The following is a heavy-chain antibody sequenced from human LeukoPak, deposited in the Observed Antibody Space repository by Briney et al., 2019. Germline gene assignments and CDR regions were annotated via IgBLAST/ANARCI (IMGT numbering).Heavy chain of an antibody. Sequence: SVKVSCKASGGTFSSYAISWVRQAPGQGLERMGGIIPIFGTANYAQKFQGRVTITTDESTSTAYMELSSLRSEDTAVYYCAREAVAGTGARGFDPWGQGTLVTVSS. D-gene: IGHD6-19*01. CDR1: GGTFSSYA. CDR2: IIPIFGTA. J-gene: IGHJ5*02. V-gene: IGHV1-69*05. CDR3: AREAVAGTGARGFDP.